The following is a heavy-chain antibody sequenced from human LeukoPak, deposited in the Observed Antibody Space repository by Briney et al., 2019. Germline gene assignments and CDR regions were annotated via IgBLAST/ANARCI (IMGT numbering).Heavy chain of an antibody. J-gene: IGHJ4*02. CDR1: GFTFSSYW. D-gene: IGHD6-19*01. Sequence: PGGSLRLSCAVSGFTFSSYWMSWVRQGPGKGLEWVANIKQDGSEKYYVDSVKGRFTISRDNAKNSLYLQMNSLRAEDTAVYYCARVRGPYSSGWYYFDYWGQGTLVTVSS. V-gene: IGHV3-7*03. CDR2: IKQDGSEK. CDR3: ARVRGPYSSGWYYFDY.